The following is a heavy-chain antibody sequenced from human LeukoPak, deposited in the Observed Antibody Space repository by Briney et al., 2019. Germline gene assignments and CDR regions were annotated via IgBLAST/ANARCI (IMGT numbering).Heavy chain of an antibody. Sequence: ASVKVSCKASGYTFTGYYMHWVRQAPGQGLEWMGRINPNSGGTNYAQKFQGRVTMTRDTSISTAYMELSRLRSDDTAAYYCARVARGIGVATIRWFDPWGQGTLVTVSS. V-gene: IGHV1-2*06. CDR3: ARVARGIGVATIRWFDP. CDR2: INPNSGGT. J-gene: IGHJ5*02. CDR1: GYTFTGYY. D-gene: IGHD5-12*01.